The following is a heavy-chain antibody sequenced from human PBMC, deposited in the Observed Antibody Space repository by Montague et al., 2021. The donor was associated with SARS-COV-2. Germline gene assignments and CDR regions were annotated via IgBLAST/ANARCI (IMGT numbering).Heavy chain of an antibody. D-gene: IGHD3-10*01. Sequence: SETLSLTCTVSGGPINSFYWSWVRQSPGKRMEWIGYIHHSGSTKYNPSLQSRVTMSLDTSRNQLSLKLSSVTAADTAIYYCATQAGGVTSGVLDYWGQGTLVTVSS. J-gene: IGHJ4*02. CDR1: GGPINSFY. V-gene: IGHV4-59*08. CDR3: ATQAGGVTSGVLDY. CDR2: IHHSGST.